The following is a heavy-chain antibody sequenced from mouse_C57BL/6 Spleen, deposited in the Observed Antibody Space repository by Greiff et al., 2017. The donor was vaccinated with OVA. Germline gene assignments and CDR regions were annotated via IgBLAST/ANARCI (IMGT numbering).Heavy chain of an antibody. D-gene: IGHD1-1*01. CDR3: ARKGPRGSSYDYFDY. J-gene: IGHJ2*01. Sequence: QVQLQQPGAELVMPGASVKLSCKASGYTFTSYWMHWVKQRPGQGLEWIGEIDPSDSYTNYNQKFKGKSTLTVDKSSSTAYMQLSSLTSEDSAVYYCARKGPRGSSYDYFDYWGQGTTLTVSS. CDR2: IDPSDSYT. V-gene: IGHV1-69*01. CDR1: GYTFTSYW.